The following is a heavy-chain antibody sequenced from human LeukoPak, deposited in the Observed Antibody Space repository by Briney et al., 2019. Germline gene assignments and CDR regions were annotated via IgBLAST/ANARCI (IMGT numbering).Heavy chain of an antibody. CDR1: GFTFSSNA. CDR3: TKLIGTTTY. V-gene: IGHV3-23*01. D-gene: IGHD1-20*01. CDR2: INDSGDST. Sequence: GGSLRLSCAASGFTFSSNAMSWVRPAPGKGLEWVSSINDSGDSTYYADSVKGRFTVSRDNSKNTLYLQVNGLRADDTAIYYCTKLIGTTTYWGQGTLVTVSS. J-gene: IGHJ4*02.